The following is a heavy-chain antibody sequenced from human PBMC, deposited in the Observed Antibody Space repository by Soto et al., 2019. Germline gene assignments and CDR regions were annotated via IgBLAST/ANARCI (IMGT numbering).Heavy chain of an antibody. V-gene: IGHV4-39*01. Sequence: SETLSLTCTVSGGSISSSSYYWGWIRQPPGKGVEWIGSIYYSGSTYYNPSLKSRVTISVDTSKNQFSLKLSSVTAADTAVYYCASSSGWFTFDYWGQGTLVTVSS. CDR3: ASSSGWFTFDY. CDR2: IYYSGST. D-gene: IGHD6-19*01. J-gene: IGHJ4*02. CDR1: GGSISSSSYY.